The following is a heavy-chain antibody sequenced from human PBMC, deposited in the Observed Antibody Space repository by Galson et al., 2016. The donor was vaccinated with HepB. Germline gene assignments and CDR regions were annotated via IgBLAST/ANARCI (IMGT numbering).Heavy chain of an antibody. Sequence: LRLSCAASGFTFSSYGMHWVRQAPGKGLEWVAFISYDGSNIKYADSVKGRFTISRDNSKKTLYLQMNSLRAGDTAVYYCAKDGRMYCSSASCHDHFHYWGQGTLVTVSS. CDR3: AKDGRMYCSSASCHDHFHY. J-gene: IGHJ4*02. CDR2: ISYDGSNI. V-gene: IGHV3-30*18. CDR1: GFTFSSYG. D-gene: IGHD2-2*01.